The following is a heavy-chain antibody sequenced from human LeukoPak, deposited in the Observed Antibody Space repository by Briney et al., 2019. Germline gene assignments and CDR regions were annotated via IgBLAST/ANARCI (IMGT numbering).Heavy chain of an antibody. CDR3: AKAYTRSWYAAFDI. CDR1: GFAFTDYA. CDR2: ITDSGGAT. V-gene: IGHV3-23*01. Sequence: GGSLRLSCAASGFAFTDYAISWVRQAPGKGLEWVSAITDSGGATYYADSVKGRFTISRDDSKNTLYLQMNSLRGDDTAIYYCAKAYTRSWYAAFDIWGQGTMVTISS. J-gene: IGHJ3*02. D-gene: IGHD6-13*01.